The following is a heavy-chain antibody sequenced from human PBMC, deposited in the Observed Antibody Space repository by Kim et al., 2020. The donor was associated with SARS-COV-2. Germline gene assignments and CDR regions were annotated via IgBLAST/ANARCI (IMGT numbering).Heavy chain of an antibody. V-gene: IGHV3-30*18. Sequence: GGSLRLSCAASGFTFSSYGMHWVRQAPGKGLEWVAVISYDGSNKYYADSVKGRFTISRYNSKNTLYLQMNSLRAEDTAVYYCAKIPTYYYDSSGYYYGSGMDVWGQGTTVTVSS. CDR3: AKIPTYYYDSSGYYYGSGMDV. D-gene: IGHD3-22*01. CDR2: ISYDGSNK. J-gene: IGHJ6*02. CDR1: GFTFSSYG.